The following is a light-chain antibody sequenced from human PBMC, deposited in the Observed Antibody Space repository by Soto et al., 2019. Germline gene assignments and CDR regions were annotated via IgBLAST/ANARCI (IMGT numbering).Light chain of an antibody. CDR1: QSVSSY. Sequence: EIVLRKSPATLSLCPGERATLSCRASQSVSSYLAWYQQKPGQAPRLLIYDASNRATGIPARFSGSGSGTDFTLTISSLEPEDFAVYYCQQRSNWRITFGQGTRLEIK. V-gene: IGKV3-11*01. J-gene: IGKJ5*01. CDR2: DAS. CDR3: QQRSNWRIT.